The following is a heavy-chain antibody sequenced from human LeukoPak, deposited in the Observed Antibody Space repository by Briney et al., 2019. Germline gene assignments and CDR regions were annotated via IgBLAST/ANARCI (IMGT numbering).Heavy chain of an antibody. J-gene: IGHJ4*02. CDR3: AKDFSPPFYYDSSGQGGY. CDR2: ISGSGGST. Sequence: GGSLRLSCAASGFTFSSYAMSWVRQAPGKGLEWVSAISGSGGSTYYADSVKGRFTISRDNSKNTLYLQMNSLRAEDTAVYYCAKDFSPPFYYDSSGQGGYWGQGTLVTVSS. V-gene: IGHV3-23*01. D-gene: IGHD3-22*01. CDR1: GFTFSSYA.